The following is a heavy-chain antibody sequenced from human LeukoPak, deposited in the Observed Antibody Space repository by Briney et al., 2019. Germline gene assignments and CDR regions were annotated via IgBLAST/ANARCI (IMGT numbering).Heavy chain of an antibody. J-gene: IGHJ4*02. CDR1: GYTLATYG. D-gene: IGHD3-3*01. CDR3: ARGSLRFLEWSADY. Sequence: ASVKVSCKASGYTLATYGISWVRQAPGQGLEWMGWISADNGNTNYAQKFQGIIIMTTDTSTSTAFMEMKSLKSDDTAVYYCARGSLRFLEWSADYWGQGTLVTVSS. CDR2: ISADNGNT. V-gene: IGHV1-18*01.